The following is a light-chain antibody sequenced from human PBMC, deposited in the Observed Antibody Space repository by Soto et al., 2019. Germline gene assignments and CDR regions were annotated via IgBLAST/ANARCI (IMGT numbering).Light chain of an antibody. CDR2: GNS. V-gene: IGLV1-40*01. Sequence: QAVVTQPRSVSGAPGQWVTISSTGRSSNIGAGYDVHWYQQLPGTAPKLLIYGNSNRPSGVPDRFSGSKSGTSASLAITGLQAEDQADYYCQSYDSSLSGYVFGTGTKLTVL. CDR1: SSNIGAGYD. CDR3: QSYDSSLSGYV. J-gene: IGLJ1*01.